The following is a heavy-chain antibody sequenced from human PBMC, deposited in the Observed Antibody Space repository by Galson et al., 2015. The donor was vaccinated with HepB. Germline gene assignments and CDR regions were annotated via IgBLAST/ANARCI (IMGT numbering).Heavy chain of an antibody. J-gene: IGHJ6*03. V-gene: IGHV3-43*01. CDR2: ISWDGDTT. CDR1: GFTFDDYT. D-gene: IGHD2-2*01. Sequence: SLRLSCAASGFTFDDYTMHWVRQAPGKGLEWVSLISWDGDTTYYADSVKGRFTISRDNSKNSLYLQMNSLRTEDTALYYCAKAGVGCSSTSCNRAGPSMDVWGKGTTVTVSS. CDR3: AKAGVGCSSTSCNRAGPSMDV.